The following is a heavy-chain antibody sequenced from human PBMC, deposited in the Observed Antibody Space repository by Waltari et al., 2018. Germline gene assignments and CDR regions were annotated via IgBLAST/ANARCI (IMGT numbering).Heavy chain of an antibody. J-gene: IGHJ4*02. V-gene: IGHV7-4-1*02. CDR1: GYTFVTYA. CDR2: IHTYTGKP. CDR3: ARSHYYDTLGYYDY. D-gene: IGHD3-22*01. Sequence: QVQLVQSGSELKRPGASVKVSCKASGYTFVTYALHWVRQAPGQGLEWMGWIHTYTGKPTYAQVFTGRFVFSMDTSVSTAYLQINSLDAEDTAVYYCARSHYYDTLGYYDYWGQGTLVTVSS.